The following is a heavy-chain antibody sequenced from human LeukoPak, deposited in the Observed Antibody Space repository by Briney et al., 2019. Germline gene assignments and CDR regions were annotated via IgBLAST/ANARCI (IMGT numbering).Heavy chain of an antibody. J-gene: IGHJ4*02. CDR2: IYYSGST. CDR1: GGSVSSGSYY. D-gene: IGHD1-26*01. Sequence: SETLSLTCTVSGGSVSSGSYYWSWIRQPPGQGLEWIGYIYYSGSTNYNPSLKSRATISVDTSKNQFSLKLSSVTAADTAVYYCARDSGSYSIDYWGQGTLVTVSS. V-gene: IGHV4-61*01. CDR3: ARDSGSYSIDY.